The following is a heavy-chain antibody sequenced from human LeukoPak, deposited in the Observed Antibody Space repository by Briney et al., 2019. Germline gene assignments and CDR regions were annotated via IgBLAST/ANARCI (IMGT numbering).Heavy chain of an antibody. D-gene: IGHD3-10*01. Sequence: SGGSLRLSCAASGFTFSNYWMHWVRQAPGKGLVWVSRIDSDDSSTSYADSVKGRFTIFRDNAKNTLYLQMNSLRAEDTAVYYCARHPDYYGSGSPSFDPWGQGTLVTVSS. CDR1: GFTFSNYW. V-gene: IGHV3-74*01. CDR3: ARHPDYYGSGSPSFDP. CDR2: IDSDDSST. J-gene: IGHJ5*02.